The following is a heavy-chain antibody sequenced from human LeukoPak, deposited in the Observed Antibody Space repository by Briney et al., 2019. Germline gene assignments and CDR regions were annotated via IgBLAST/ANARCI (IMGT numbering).Heavy chain of an antibody. J-gene: IGHJ4*02. CDR2: IKPKRGGT. Sequence: GASVKVSSTASGYTFTCYYMHWVRHAPGQGREWRGCIKPKRGGTNYAQKFLGRGTITRETSISTACMDLSRLRSDDTAVYYSASRSPFWSGYYSPTFDYWGQGTLVTVSS. D-gene: IGHD3-3*01. CDR1: GYTFTCYY. CDR3: ASRSPFWSGYYSPTFDY. V-gene: IGHV1-2*02.